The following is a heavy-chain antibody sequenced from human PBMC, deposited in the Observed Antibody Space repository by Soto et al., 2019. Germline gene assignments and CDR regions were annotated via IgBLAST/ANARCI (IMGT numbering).Heavy chain of an antibody. V-gene: IGHV1-2*02. Sequence: QVQLVQSGAEVKKPGASVTVSCKASGYRFSDYYLHWVRQAPGQGPEWMGWMNPNSGDTKYAQKFKGRVTMTRDTSVRTAFMELNWLKSDDTAVYYCARESGGATANLDYYYFYRDVWGIGTTVTVSS. CDR2: MNPNSGDT. D-gene: IGHD5-12*01. CDR1: GYRFSDYY. CDR3: ARESGGATANLDYYYFYRDV. J-gene: IGHJ6*03.